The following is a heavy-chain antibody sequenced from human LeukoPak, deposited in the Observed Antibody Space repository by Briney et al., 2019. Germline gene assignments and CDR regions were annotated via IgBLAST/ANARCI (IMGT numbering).Heavy chain of an antibody. CDR2: IIPILGIA. J-gene: IGHJ4*02. Sequence: ASVKVSCKASGGTFSSYAISRVRQAPGQGLEWMGRIIPILGIANYAQKFQGRVTITADKSTSTAYMELSSLRSEDTAVYYCATMRDSSSWWRWGQGTLVTVSS. D-gene: IGHD6-13*01. CDR3: ATMRDSSSWWR. CDR1: GGTFSSYA. V-gene: IGHV1-69*04.